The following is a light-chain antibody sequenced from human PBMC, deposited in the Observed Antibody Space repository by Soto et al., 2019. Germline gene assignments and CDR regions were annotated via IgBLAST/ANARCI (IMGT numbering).Light chain of an antibody. CDR1: ESVSGN. J-gene: IGKJ5*01. CDR3: QQYSKWPT. V-gene: IGKV3-15*01. Sequence: EIVKTHSPATLSVSPGERATLSCRASESVSGNLAWYQQKPGQAPRLLIYDTASRATAIPARFSGSGSGTEFTLTISSLQSEDFAVYYCQQYSKWPTFGQGTRLEIK. CDR2: DTA.